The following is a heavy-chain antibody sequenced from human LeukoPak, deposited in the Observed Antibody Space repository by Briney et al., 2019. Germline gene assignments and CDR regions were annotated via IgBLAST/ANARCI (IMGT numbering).Heavy chain of an antibody. V-gene: IGHV4-59*01. CDR1: GGSISSYY. Sequence: SGTLSLTCTVSGGSISSYYWSWLRQPPGKGLEWIGYMYYSGSTNYNPSLKSRVTISVDTSKNQFSLKLSSVTAADTAVYYCARFGSSRWYFDLWGRGTLVPVSS. CDR2: MYYSGST. J-gene: IGHJ2*01. D-gene: IGHD3-10*01. CDR3: ARFGSSRWYFDL.